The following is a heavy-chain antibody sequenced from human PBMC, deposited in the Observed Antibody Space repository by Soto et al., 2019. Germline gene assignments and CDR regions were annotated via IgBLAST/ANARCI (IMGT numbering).Heavy chain of an antibody. CDR1: GFSLSTVGVG. Sequence: QITLKESGPALVKPTQTLTLTCTFSGFSLSTVGVGVGWIRQPPGKALQWLALIYWNGDKYYSPSLKSRLTITKDTSKNQVVRTMTDMDPVDAGTFFCAHKGPLVGDWFDPWGQGTQVTVSS. V-gene: IGHV2-5*01. CDR2: IYWNGDK. J-gene: IGHJ5*02. CDR3: AHKGPLVGDWFDP. D-gene: IGHD6-6*01.